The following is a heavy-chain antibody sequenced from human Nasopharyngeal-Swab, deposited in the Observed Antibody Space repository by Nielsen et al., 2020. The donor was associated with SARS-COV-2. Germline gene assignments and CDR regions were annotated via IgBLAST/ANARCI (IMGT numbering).Heavy chain of an antibody. CDR1: GGSFSGYY. V-gene: IGHV4-34*01. CDR2: INHSGST. Sequence: SETLSLTCAVYGGSFSGYYWSWIRQPPGKGLEWIGEINHSGSTNYNPSLKSRVTISVDTSKNQFSLKLSSVTAADTAVYYCARGRPYYDFWSGQTYYFAYWGQGTLVTVSS. D-gene: IGHD3-3*01. J-gene: IGHJ4*02. CDR3: ARGRPYYDFWSGQTYYFAY.